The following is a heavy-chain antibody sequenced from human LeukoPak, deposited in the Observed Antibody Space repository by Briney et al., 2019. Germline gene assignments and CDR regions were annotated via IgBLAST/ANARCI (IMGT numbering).Heavy chain of an antibody. V-gene: IGHV3-23*01. D-gene: IGHD6-6*01. Sequence: GGSLRLSCAASGFTFSSYAMGWVRQPPGKGLEWVSGISSGGGSTYYTDSMKGRFTISRDNSKNTLYLQMNSLTAEDTALYYCANARGTSSSYFDLWGRGTLVTVSS. CDR3: ANARGTSSSYFDL. J-gene: IGHJ2*01. CDR2: ISSGGGST. CDR1: GFTFSSYA.